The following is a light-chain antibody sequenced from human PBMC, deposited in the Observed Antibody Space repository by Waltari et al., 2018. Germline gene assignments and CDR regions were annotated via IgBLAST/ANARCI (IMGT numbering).Light chain of an antibody. J-gene: IGLJ3*02. Sequence: QSALTQPRSVSGSPGQSVTISCTGSGSDVGDYNYVSWYQQHPGKAPKVVIYDVTKRPSGVPDRFSGSRSGNSASLTISGLQAVDEADYSCCSYAGTWVFDGGTKLTVL. CDR2: DVT. CDR3: CSYAGTWV. V-gene: IGLV2-11*01. CDR1: GSDVGDYNY.